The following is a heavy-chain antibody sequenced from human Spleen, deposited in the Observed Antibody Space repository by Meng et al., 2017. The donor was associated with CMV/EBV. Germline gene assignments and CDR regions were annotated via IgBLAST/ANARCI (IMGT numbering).Heavy chain of an antibody. Sequence: FTFSTSAMSWVRQAPGKGLEWVAVTSYDGNRKYYADSVKGRFTISRDNSKNTLSLQMNSLRAEDTAVYSCARDGFWSGYEPGYYFDCWGQGTLVSVSS. CDR1: FTFSTSA. D-gene: IGHD3-3*01. CDR2: TSYDGNRK. J-gene: IGHJ4*02. V-gene: IGHV3-30*03. CDR3: ARDGFWSGYEPGYYFDC.